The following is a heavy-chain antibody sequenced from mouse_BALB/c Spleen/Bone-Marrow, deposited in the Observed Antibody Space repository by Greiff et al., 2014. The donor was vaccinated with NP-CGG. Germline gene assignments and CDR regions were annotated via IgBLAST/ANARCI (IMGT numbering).Heavy chain of an antibody. D-gene: IGHD4-1*01. J-gene: IGHJ4*01. CDR3: ARWEYYAVDY. CDR2: IDPANGNT. Sequence: SGAELVKPGASVKLSCTASGFNIKDTYMHWVKQRPEQGLEWIGRIDPANGNTKYDPKFQGKATITADTSSNTAYLQLSSLTSEDTAVYYCARWEYYAVDYWGQGTSVTVSS. CDR1: GFNIKDTY. V-gene: IGHV14-3*02.